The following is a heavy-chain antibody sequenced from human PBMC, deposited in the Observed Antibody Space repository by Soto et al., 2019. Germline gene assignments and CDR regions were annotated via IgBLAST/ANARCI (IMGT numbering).Heavy chain of an antibody. CDR2: IWYDGSNK. CDR1: GFTFSSYG. V-gene: IGHV3-33*01. J-gene: IGHJ3*02. D-gene: IGHD3-10*02. CDR3: ARGPHVRGEGGDI. Sequence: QVQLVESGGGVVQPGRSLRLSCAASGFTFSSYGMHWVRQAPGKGLEWVAVIWYDGSNKYYADSVKGRFTISRDNSKNTLYLQMNSLRAEDTAVYYCARGPHVRGEGGDIWGQGTMVTVSS.